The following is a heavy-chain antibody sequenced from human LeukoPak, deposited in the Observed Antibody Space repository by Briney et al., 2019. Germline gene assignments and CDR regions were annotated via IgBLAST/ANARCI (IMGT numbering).Heavy chain of an antibody. CDR1: GGTFSSYA. CDR2: IIPIFGTA. J-gene: IGHJ5*02. V-gene: IGHV1-69*05. D-gene: IGHD2-2*01. Sequence: VASVKVSCKASGGTFSSYAISWVRQAPGQGLEWMGGIIPIFGTANYAQKFQGRVTINTDESTSTAYMELSSLRSEDTAVYYCARGVRGYCSNTGCPNWFDPWGQGTLVTVSS. CDR3: ARGVRGYCSNTGCPNWFDP.